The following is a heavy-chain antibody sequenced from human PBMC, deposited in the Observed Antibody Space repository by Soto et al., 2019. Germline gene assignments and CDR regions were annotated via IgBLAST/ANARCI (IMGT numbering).Heavy chain of an antibody. V-gene: IGHV3-48*01. CDR1: GFTFSSYS. Sequence: PGGSLRLSCAASGFTFSSYSMNWVRQAPGKGLEWVSYISSSSSTIYYADSVKGRFTISRDNAKNSLYLQMNSLRAEDTAVYYCARDHQGIFGETNWFDPWGQGTLVTVSS. CDR2: ISSSSSTI. D-gene: IGHD3-3*01. CDR3: ARDHQGIFGETNWFDP. J-gene: IGHJ5*02.